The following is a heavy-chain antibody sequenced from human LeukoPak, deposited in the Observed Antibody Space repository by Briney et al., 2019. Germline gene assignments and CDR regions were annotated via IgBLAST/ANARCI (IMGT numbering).Heavy chain of an antibody. CDR3: ARDTRITMVRGVIWWFDP. J-gene: IGHJ5*02. Sequence: SETLSLTCTVSGGSISSYYWSWIRQPPGKGLEWIGYIYYSGSTNYNPSLKSRVTISVDTSKNQFSLKLSSVTAADTAVYYCARDTRITMVRGVIWWFDPWGQGTLVTVSS. CDR1: GGSISSYY. CDR2: IYYSGST. V-gene: IGHV4-59*01. D-gene: IGHD3-10*01.